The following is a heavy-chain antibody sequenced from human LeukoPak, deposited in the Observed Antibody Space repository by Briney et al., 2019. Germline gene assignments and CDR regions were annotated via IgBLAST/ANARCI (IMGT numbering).Heavy chain of an antibody. J-gene: IGHJ3*02. Sequence: SETLSLTCTVSGGSISSSSYYWGWIRQPPGTGLEWLGSIYYSGSTYYNPSLKSRVTISVDTSKNQFSLKLSSVTAADTAVYYCASYCSSTSCDLTDAFDIWGQGTMVTVSS. D-gene: IGHD2-2*01. V-gene: IGHV4-39*01. CDR3: ASYCSSTSCDLTDAFDI. CDR1: GGSISSSSYY. CDR2: IYYSGST.